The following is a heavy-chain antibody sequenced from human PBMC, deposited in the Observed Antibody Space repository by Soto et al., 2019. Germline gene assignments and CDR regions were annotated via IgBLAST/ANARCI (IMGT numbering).Heavy chain of an antibody. V-gene: IGHV1-3*01. Sequence: QVQLVQSGAEVKKPGASVKVSCKASGYTFTSYAMHWVRQAPGQRLEGMGWINAGNGNTKYSQKFQGRVTITRDTSASTADMELSSLRSEDTAVYYCARDFTGSYLGLDYWGQGTLVTVSS. CDR3: ARDFTGSYLGLDY. D-gene: IGHD1-26*01. J-gene: IGHJ4*02. CDR2: INAGNGNT. CDR1: GYTFTSYA.